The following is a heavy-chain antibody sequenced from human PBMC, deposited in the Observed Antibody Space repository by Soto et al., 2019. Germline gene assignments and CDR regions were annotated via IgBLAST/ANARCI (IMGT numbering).Heavy chain of an antibody. Sequence: SVKVSCKVSGDTFSNYAINWVRQAPGQGLEWMGAIVPIFSTANYAQKFQGRVTITADEFTITAYMELSGLRSDDTAVYYCARVAGSDAFDIWGQGTMVTVSS. V-gene: IGHV1-69*13. CDR1: GDTFSNYA. CDR3: ARVAGSDAFDI. D-gene: IGHD6-13*01. J-gene: IGHJ3*02. CDR2: IVPIFSTA.